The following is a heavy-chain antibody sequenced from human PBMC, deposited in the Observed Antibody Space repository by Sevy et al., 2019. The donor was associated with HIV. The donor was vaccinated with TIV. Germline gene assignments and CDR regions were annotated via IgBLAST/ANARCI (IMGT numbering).Heavy chain of an antibody. D-gene: IGHD6-13*01. CDR2: ISYDGSNK. CDR1: GFTFSSYG. V-gene: IGHV3-30*18. J-gene: IGHJ4*02. CDR3: AKVPGIAAAGTADYFDY. Sequence: GGSLRLSCAASGFTFSSYGMHWVRQAPGKGLEWVAVISYDGSNKYYADSVKGRFTISRENSKDTLYLQMNSLRAEATAVYYCAKVPGIAAAGTADYFDYWGQGTLVTVSS.